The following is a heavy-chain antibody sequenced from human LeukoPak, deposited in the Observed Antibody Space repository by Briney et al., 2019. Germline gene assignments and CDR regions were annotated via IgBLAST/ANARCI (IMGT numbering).Heavy chain of an antibody. CDR2: ISYDGSIK. Sequence: GGSLRLSCAASGFTFSSYAMHWVRQAPGKGLEWVAVISYDGSIKYYADSVKGRFTISRDNSKNTLYLQMNSLRAEDTAVYYCARAPDYYDFWSGYQLDWGQGTLVTVSS. D-gene: IGHD3-3*01. V-gene: IGHV3-30*01. CDR1: GFTFSSYA. J-gene: IGHJ4*02. CDR3: ARAPDYYDFWSGYQLD.